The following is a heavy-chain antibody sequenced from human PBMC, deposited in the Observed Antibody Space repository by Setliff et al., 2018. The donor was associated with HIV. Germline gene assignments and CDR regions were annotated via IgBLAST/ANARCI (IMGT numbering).Heavy chain of an antibody. CDR3: ARVKQQLAPFDY. CDR1: GYSFTTYF. V-gene: IGHV1-46*01. Sequence: GASVKVSCKASGYSFTTYFLHWVRQAPGQGPEWLGIINPSGGATEYAQKFQGRVTMTRDTSTSTVYMESRSLKSEDTAVYYCARVKQQLAPFDYWGQGTLVTVSS. CDR2: INPSGGAT. D-gene: IGHD6-13*01. J-gene: IGHJ4*02.